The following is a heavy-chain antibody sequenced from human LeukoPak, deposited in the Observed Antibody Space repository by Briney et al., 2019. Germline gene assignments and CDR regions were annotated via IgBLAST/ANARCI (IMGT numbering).Heavy chain of an antibody. D-gene: IGHD6-19*01. V-gene: IGHV3-21*01. CDR2: ISSSSSYI. CDR1: GFTFSSYS. J-gene: IGHJ4*02. Sequence: PGGSLRLSCAASGFTFSSYSMNWVRQAPGKGLEWVSSISSSSSYIYYADSVKGRFTISRDNAKNSLYLQMNSLRAEDTAVYYCARVSGWYRREPSPLPYYFDYWGQGTLVTVSS. CDR3: ARVSGWYRREPSPLPYYFDY.